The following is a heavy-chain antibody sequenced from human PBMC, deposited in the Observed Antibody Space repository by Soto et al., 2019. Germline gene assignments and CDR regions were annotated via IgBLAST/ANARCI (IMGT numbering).Heavy chain of an antibody. J-gene: IGHJ4*02. D-gene: IGHD2-8*01. CDR2: IYYSGRP. V-gene: IGHV4-39*01. CDR1: DDSISGIAST. Sequence: TRSVTCPLSDDSISGIASTWGWIRQPPGKGLEWIGTIYYSGRPYYNPSLKSRVTISVDTSKNQLSLKVNSVTAADTAVYYCARKEDQQWSFFDYWGQGSLVT. CDR3: ARKEDQQWSFFDY.